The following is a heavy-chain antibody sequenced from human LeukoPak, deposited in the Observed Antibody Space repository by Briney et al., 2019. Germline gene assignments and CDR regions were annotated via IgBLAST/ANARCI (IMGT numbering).Heavy chain of an antibody. V-gene: IGHV3-7*01. CDR2: IKQDGSEK. J-gene: IGHJ3*02. CDR1: GFTFSSYG. D-gene: IGHD1-26*01. CDR3: ARDRGWELRWNVFDI. Sequence: GGSLRLSCAASGFTFSSYGMSWVRQAPGKGLEWVANIKQDGSEKYYVDSVKGRFTISRDNAKNSLYLQMNNLRAEDTAVYYCARDRGWELRWNVFDIWGQGTMVTVSS.